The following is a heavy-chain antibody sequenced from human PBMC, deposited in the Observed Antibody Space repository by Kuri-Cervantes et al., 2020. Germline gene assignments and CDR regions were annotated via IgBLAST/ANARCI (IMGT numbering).Heavy chain of an antibody. J-gene: IGHJ4*02. CDR1: GGTFSSYA. Sequence: SVKVSCKASGGTFSSYAISWVRQAPGQGLEWMGGIIPIFGTANYAQKLQGRVTMTTDTSTSTAYMELRSLRSDDTAVYYCARDARGYYYDSSGYYEPFDYWGQGTLVTVSS. CDR2: IIPIFGTA. V-gene: IGHV1-69*05. D-gene: IGHD3-22*01. CDR3: ARDARGYYYDSSGYYEPFDY.